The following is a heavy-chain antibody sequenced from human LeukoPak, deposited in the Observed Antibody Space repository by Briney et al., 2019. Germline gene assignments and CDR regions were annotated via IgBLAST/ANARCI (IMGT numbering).Heavy chain of an antibody. J-gene: IGHJ4*02. D-gene: IGHD3-22*01. CDR3: ARDVYDSSGYYAIDY. CDR1: GFTFSTYS. Sequence: GGSLRLYCAASGFTFSTYSLNWVRQAPGKGLEWVSSISSSSIYIYYADSVKGRFTISRDNAKNSLYLQMNSLRAEDTAVYYCARDVYDSSGYYAIDYWGQGTLVTVSS. V-gene: IGHV3-21*01. CDR2: ISSSSIYI.